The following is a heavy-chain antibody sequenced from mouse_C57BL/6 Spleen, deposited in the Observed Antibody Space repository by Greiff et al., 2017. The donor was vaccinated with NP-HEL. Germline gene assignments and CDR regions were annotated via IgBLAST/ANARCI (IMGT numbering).Heavy chain of an antibody. D-gene: IGHD2-12*01. J-gene: IGHJ2*01. CDR1: GFTFSSYA. CDR2: ISDGGSYT. CDR3: ARDGVTSGDY. Sequence: EVQRVESGGGLVKPGGSLKLSCAASGFTFSSYAMSWVRQTPEKRLEWVATISDGGSYTYYPDNVKGRFTISRDNAKNNLYLQMSHLKSEDTAMYYCARDGVTSGDYWGQGTTLTVSS. V-gene: IGHV5-4*01.